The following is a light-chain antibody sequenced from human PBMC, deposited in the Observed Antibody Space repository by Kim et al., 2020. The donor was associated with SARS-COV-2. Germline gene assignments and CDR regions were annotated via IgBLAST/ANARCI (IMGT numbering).Light chain of an antibody. CDR2: GNS. J-gene: IGLJ3*02. Sequence: RVNISCTGSSSNSGAGYDVHWYQQLPGTAPKHLIYGNSNRPSGVPDRFSGSKSGTSASLAITGLQAEDEADYYCQSYDSSLSGSVFGGGTQLTVL. CDR3: QSYDSSLSGSV. V-gene: IGLV1-40*01. CDR1: SSNSGAGYD.